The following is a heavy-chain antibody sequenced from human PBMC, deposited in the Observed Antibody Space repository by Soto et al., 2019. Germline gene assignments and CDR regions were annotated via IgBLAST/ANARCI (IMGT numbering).Heavy chain of an antibody. J-gene: IGHJ4*02. CDR3: ARVRAYYDILTGYFDY. CDR1: GGTFSSYA. CDR2: IIPIFGTA. D-gene: IGHD3-9*01. V-gene: IGHV1-69*13. Sequence: SVKVSCKASGGTFSSYAISWVRQAPGQGLEWMGGIIPIFGTANYAQKFQGRVTITADESTSTAYMELRSLRSDDTAVYYCARVRAYYDILTGYFDYWGQGTLVTVSS.